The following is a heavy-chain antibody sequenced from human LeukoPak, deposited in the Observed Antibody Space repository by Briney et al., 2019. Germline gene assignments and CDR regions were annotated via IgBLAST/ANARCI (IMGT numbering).Heavy chain of an antibody. CDR3: ARVTCSGGSCRALDF. CDR1: GFTFSSYA. V-gene: IGHV3-64*01. Sequence: PGGSLRLSCAASGFTFSSYAVHWVRQAPGKGLEYVPAISSNGANTYYANSVEGRFTISRDNSKNTVYLQMGSLRAEDMAVYHCARVTCSGGSCRALDFWGQGTLVTVSS. J-gene: IGHJ4*02. CDR2: ISSNGANT. D-gene: IGHD2-15*01.